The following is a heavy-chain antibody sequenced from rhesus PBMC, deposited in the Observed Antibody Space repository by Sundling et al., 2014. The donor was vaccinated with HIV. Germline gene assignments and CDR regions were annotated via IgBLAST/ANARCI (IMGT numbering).Heavy chain of an antibody. Sequence: QVQLQESGPAVVKPSETLSLTCVVSGGSFISGHWWSWIRQSPGTGLEWIGGIYGSGGSTEYNPSLKSRVTMSTDTSKNQLSLRLTSVTAADTAVYYCVTTGVLATFDYWGQGLLVTVSS. CDR2: IYGSGGST. D-gene: IGHD2-2*01. CDR1: GGSFISGHW. CDR3: VTTGVLATFDY. J-gene: IGHJ4*01. V-gene: IGHV4-93*01.